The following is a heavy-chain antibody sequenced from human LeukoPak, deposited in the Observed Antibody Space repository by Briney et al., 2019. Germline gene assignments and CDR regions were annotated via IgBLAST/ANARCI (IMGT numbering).Heavy chain of an antibody. V-gene: IGHV4-59*01. CDR2: IYYSGST. D-gene: IGHD5-24*01. Sequence: SETLSLTCTVSGGSISSYYWNYIRQPPGKGLEWIGSIYYSGSTNYNPSLKSRVTISVDTSKNQISLRLSSVTAADTAVYYCARGRDGYNLVFDYWGQGTLVTVSS. CDR3: ARGRDGYNLVFDY. CDR1: GGSISSYY. J-gene: IGHJ4*02.